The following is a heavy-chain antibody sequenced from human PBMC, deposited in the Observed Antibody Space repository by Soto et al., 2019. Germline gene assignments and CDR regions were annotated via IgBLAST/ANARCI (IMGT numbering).Heavy chain of an antibody. J-gene: IGHJ4*02. D-gene: IGHD1-26*01. CDR1: GFTFSSYE. CDR2: ITGSGNTI. CDR3: ARGGSYFDY. V-gene: IGHV3-48*03. Sequence: GGSLRLSCAASGFTFSSYEMNWVRQAPGKGLEWVSYITGSGNTIYYADSVKGRFTISRDNAKNSMYLQMNSLRAEDTAVYYCARGGSYFDYWGQGTLVTVSS.